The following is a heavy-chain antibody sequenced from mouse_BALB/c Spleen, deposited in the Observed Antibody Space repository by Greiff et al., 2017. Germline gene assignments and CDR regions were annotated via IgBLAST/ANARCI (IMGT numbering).Heavy chain of an antibody. Sequence: VQLQQSAAELARPGASVKMSCKASGYTFTSYTMHWVKQRPGQGLEWIGYINPSSGYTEYNQKFKDKTTLTADKSSSTAYMQLSSLTSEDSAVYYCARKTARVFDYWGQGTTLTVSS. CDR3: ARKTARVFDY. CDR1: GYTFTSYT. CDR2: INPSSGYT. D-gene: IGHD3-2*01. J-gene: IGHJ2*01. V-gene: IGHV1-4*02.